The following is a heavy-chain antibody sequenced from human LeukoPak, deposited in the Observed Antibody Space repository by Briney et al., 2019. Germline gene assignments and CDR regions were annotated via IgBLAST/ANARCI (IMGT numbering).Heavy chain of an antibody. J-gene: IGHJ4*02. Sequence: PGGSLRLSCAASGFTFRNAWMSWVRQAPGKGLEWVGRIKSKTDGGTTDYAAPVKGRFTISRDDSKNTLYLQMNSLKTEDTAVYYCTSDSNPHIVVVPAATDYWGQGTLVTVSS. CDR2: IKSKTDGGTT. V-gene: IGHV3-15*01. CDR3: TSDSNPHIVVVPAATDY. CDR1: GFTFRNAW. D-gene: IGHD2-2*01.